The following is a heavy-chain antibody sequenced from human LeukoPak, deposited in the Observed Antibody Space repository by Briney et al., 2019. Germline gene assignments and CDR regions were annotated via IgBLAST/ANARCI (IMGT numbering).Heavy chain of an antibody. D-gene: IGHD3-22*01. CDR1: RFTFSSYA. CDR2: ISGSGGST. Sequence: GGSLRLSCAASRFTFSSYAMSWVRQAPGKGLEGVSAISGSGGSTYYADPVKGRFTISRDNSKNTLYLQMNSLRAEDTAVYYCAKAYYYDSSGYSTTNTPPYYFDYWGQGTLVTVPS. V-gene: IGHV3-23*01. CDR3: AKAYYYDSSGYSTTNTPPYYFDY. J-gene: IGHJ4*02.